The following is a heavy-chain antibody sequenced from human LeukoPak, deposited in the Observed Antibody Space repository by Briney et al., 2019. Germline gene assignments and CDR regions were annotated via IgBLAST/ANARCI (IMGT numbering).Heavy chain of an antibody. Sequence: GGSLRLSCAASGFTFINYGMNWVRQAPGKGLEWVSGITGSGGSTYYADSVKGRFTISRDNSKNTVYLQINSLTAEDTAVYFCGRDSRWAQPDYWGQGTLVTVSS. J-gene: IGHJ4*02. CDR2: ITGSGGST. CDR1: GFTFINYG. CDR3: GRDSRWAQPDY. V-gene: IGHV3-23*01. D-gene: IGHD5-24*01.